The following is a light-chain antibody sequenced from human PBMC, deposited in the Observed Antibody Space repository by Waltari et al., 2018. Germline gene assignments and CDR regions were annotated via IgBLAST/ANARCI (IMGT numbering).Light chain of an antibody. CDR2: SNN. Sequence: QSVLPQSPSASGTPGQRVTISCSGSSPNIGSHTVNWYLQLPGTAPKLLIDSNNQRPSGVPDRFSGSKSGTSASLAIRGLQSEDEANYYCAPWDDSLNDRVIGGGTKPTVL. CDR1: SPNIGSHT. J-gene: IGLJ2*01. CDR3: APWDDSLNDRV. V-gene: IGLV1-44*01.